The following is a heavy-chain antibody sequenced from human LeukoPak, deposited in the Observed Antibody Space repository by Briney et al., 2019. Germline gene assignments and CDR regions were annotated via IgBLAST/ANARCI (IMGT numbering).Heavy chain of an antibody. J-gene: IGHJ4*02. D-gene: IGHD5-12*01. Sequence: ASVKVSCKASGYTFTSYYMHWVRQAPGQGLEWMGIINPSGGSTSYAQKFQGRVTMTRDTSTSTVYMELSNLRSEDTAVYYCAREGYSGYDHDYWGQGTLVTVSS. V-gene: IGHV1-46*01. CDR3: AREGYSGYDHDY. CDR1: GYTFTSYY. CDR2: INPSGGST.